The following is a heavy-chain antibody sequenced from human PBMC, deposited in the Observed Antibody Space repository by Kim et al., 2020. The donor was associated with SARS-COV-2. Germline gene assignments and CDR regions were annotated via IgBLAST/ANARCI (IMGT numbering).Heavy chain of an antibody. CDR2: ISPYNGNQ. Sequence: ASVKVSCKASASTFSNSGFNWVRQAPGQGPEWMGWISPYNGNQNYAQNFQGRVTLSTDTSTSTVYMELRSLTSDDTALYYCARDRERVTMVRGNNWSDTW. J-gene: IGHJ5*01. V-gene: IGHV1-18*01. CDR3: ARDRERVTMVRGNNWSDT. D-gene: IGHD3-10*01. CDR1: ASTFSNSG.